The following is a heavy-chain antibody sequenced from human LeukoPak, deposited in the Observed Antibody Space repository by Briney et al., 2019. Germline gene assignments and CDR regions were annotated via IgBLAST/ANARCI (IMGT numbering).Heavy chain of an antibody. Sequence: SGTLSLTCAVSGGSISSSNWWSWVRQPPGKGLEWIGEIYHSGSTNYNPSLKSRVTISVDKSKNQFSLKLSSVTAADTAVYYCASYYLGGRVATIIDYWGQGTLVTVSS. CDR2: IYHSGST. CDR3: ASYYLGGRVATIIDY. D-gene: IGHD5-12*01. V-gene: IGHV4-4*02. J-gene: IGHJ4*02. CDR1: GGSISSSNW.